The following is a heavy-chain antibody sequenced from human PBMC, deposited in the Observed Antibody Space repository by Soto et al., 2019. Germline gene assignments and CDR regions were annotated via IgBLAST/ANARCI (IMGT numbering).Heavy chain of an antibody. Sequence: PSVKVSCNGSGYTFTGDYMHWLLQAPGQGLEWMGWINPNSGGTNYARKFQGWVTMTRDTSISTAYMELSRLRSDDTAVYYCARVPGGGWDFDYWGQGTLVTVSS. CDR1: GYTFTGDY. CDR3: ARVPGGGWDFDY. V-gene: IGHV1-2*04. D-gene: IGHD6-19*01. CDR2: INPNSGGT. J-gene: IGHJ4*02.